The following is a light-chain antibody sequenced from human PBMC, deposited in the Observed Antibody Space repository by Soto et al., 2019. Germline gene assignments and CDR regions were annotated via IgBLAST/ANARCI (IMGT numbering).Light chain of an antibody. V-gene: IGKV1-33*01. CDR3: QQYDNLPIT. Sequence: DIQMTQSPSSLSASVGDRVTITCQASPDISNYLNWYQQKPGKAPKLLIYDASNLETGVPSRFSGSGSGTDFTFTISSLQPEDIATYYCQQYDNLPITVGQGTRLEIK. CDR1: PDISNY. J-gene: IGKJ5*01. CDR2: DAS.